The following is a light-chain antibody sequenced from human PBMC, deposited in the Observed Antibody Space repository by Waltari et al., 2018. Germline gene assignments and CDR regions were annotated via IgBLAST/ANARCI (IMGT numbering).Light chain of an antibody. V-gene: IGLV3-21*02. CDR1: TSDRKN. CDR2: DDT. CDR3: HVWDASRDHVV. J-gene: IGLJ2*01. Sequence: SYVLTPPPSVSVAPGETARLTCAGTTSDRKNMHWYHQKPGQAPVLVVYDDTDRPSGIPERFSGSNSGDTATLTISRVEAGDEADYYCHVWDASRDHVVFGGGTKLTVL.